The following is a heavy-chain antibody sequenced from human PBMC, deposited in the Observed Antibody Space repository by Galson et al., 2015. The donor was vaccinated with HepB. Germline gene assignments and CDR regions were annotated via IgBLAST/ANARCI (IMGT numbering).Heavy chain of an antibody. Sequence: SLRLPCAASGFTFSDYYMSWIRQAPGKGLEWVSYISGSTGSTNYADSVKGRFTISRDNSKNSLYLQMNSLRAEDTAVFYCARVTSDGPDYWGQGTLVTVSS. CDR2: ISGSTGST. V-gene: IGHV3-11*06. J-gene: IGHJ4*02. D-gene: IGHD2-2*01. CDR1: GFTFSDYY. CDR3: ARVTSDGPDY.